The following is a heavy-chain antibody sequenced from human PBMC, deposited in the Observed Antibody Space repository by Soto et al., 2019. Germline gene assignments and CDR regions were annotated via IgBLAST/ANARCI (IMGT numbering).Heavy chain of an antibody. Sequence: ETLSLTCTVSCGAINSYCWTWIRQPAGKGLEWIGRIYSSGSTKYNPSLQSRVTMSLDTSKNQFSLRLTSVTAADTAVYYCARGQRFSDWFDPWGQGTLVTVSS. CDR2: IYSSGST. CDR3: ARGQRFSDWFDP. J-gene: IGHJ5*02. V-gene: IGHV4-4*07. CDR1: CGAINSYC. D-gene: IGHD3-3*01.